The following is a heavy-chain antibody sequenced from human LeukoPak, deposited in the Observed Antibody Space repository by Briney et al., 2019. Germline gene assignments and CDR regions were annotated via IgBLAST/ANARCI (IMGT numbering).Heavy chain of an antibody. Sequence: HSGGSLRLSCAASGFTVGSNQMTWVRQAPGKGLEWVSLIYSGGGTKYADSVKGRFTISRDNSKNTLYLQMNSLRVEGTAVYYCARKTDTSMLGDYWGQGTLVTVSS. CDR1: GFTVGSNQ. D-gene: IGHD5-18*01. J-gene: IGHJ4*02. V-gene: IGHV3-66*02. CDR3: ARKTDTSMLGDY. CDR2: IYSGGGT.